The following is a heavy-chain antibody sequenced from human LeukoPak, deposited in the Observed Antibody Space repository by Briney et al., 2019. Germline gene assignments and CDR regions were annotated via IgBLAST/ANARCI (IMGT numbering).Heavy chain of an antibody. Sequence: PGGSLRLSCAASGFTFNRYAMSWVRQAPGKGLEWVSVITGSGGNTYHADSVEGRLTVSRDNSKNTLYLHMNSLRADDTDVYHCAKGPNDDSNYLFDHWGQGTLVTVSS. V-gene: IGHV3-23*01. CDR3: AKGPNDDSNYLFDH. CDR1: GFTFNRYA. CDR2: ITGSGGNT. D-gene: IGHD4-11*01. J-gene: IGHJ5*02.